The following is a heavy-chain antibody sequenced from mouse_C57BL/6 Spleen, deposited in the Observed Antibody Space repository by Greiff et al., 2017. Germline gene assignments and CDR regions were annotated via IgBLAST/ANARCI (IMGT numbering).Heavy chain of an antibody. D-gene: IGHD1-1*01. CDR2: IDPEDGGT. J-gene: IGHJ2*01. V-gene: IGHV14-2*01. CDR3: AREVTVVATE. CDR1: GFNIKDYY. Sequence: EVQLQQSGPELVKPGASVKLSCTASGFNIKDYYMHWVKQRTEQGLEWIGRIDPEDGGTKYAPKFQGKATITADTSSNTAYLQLSSLTAEETAVYYCAREVTVVATEWGQGTTLTVAS.